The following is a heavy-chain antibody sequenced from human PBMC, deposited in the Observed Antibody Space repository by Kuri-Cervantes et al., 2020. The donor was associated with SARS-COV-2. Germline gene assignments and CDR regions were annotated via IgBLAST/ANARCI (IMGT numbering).Heavy chain of an antibody. D-gene: IGHD5-12*01. CDR3: ATGAGWLRLRGYYFDY. Sequence: ASVKVSCKASGYTFSSYGISWVRQAPGQGLEWMGWISSYNGKTGYAPRFQDRITMTEDTSTDTAYMELSSLRSEDTAVYYCATGAGWLRLRGYYFDYWGQGTLVTVSS. CDR2: ISSYNGKT. CDR1: GYTFSSYG. V-gene: IGHV1-18*04. J-gene: IGHJ4*02.